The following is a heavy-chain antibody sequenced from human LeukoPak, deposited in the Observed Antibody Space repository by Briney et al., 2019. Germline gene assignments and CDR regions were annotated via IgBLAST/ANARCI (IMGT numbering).Heavy chain of an antibody. CDR2: INPNSGGT. CDR3: ARDLSSSWYAVFDY. D-gene: IGHD6-13*01. Sequence: ASVKVSCKASGYTFTGYYMHWVRQAPGQGLEWMGWINPNSGGTNYAQKFQGRVTMTRDTSISTAYMELSRLRSDDTAVYYCARDLSSSWYAVFDYWGQGTLVTVSS. V-gene: IGHV1-2*02. J-gene: IGHJ4*02. CDR1: GYTFTGYY.